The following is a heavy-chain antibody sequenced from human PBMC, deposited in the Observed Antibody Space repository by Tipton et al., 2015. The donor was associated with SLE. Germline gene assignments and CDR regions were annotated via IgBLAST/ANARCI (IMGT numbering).Heavy chain of an antibody. D-gene: IGHD6-13*01. CDR2: INHSGRT. J-gene: IGHJ4*02. CDR1: GGSFSGYY. V-gene: IGHV4-34*01. CDR3: ARVGAAPYFDY. Sequence: TLSLTCAVYGGSFSGYYWSWIRQPPGKGLEWIGEINHSGRTNYNPSLKSRVTISVDTSKSQFSLKLSSVTAADTAVYYCARVGAAPYFDYWGQGTLVTVSS.